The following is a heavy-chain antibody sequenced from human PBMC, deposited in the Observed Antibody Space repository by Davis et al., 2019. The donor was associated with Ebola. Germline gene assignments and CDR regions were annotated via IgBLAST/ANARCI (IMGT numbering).Heavy chain of an antibody. CDR1: GGSISSYY. CDR3: ARRGRARGMDV. Sequence: TLSLTCTVSGGSISSYYWSWIRQPPGKGLEWIGYIYYSGSTNYNPSLKSRVTISVDTSKNQFSLKLSSVTAADTAVYYCARRGRARGMDVWGQGTTVTVSS. V-gene: IGHV4-59*08. J-gene: IGHJ6*02. CDR2: IYYSGST.